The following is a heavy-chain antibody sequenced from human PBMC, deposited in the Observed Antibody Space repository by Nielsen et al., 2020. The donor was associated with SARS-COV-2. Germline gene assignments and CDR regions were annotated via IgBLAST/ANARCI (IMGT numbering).Heavy chain of an antibody. CDR3: ARGGWVTGYDGMDV. D-gene: IGHD7-27*01. CDR2: INPSGDYT. J-gene: IGHJ6*02. V-gene: IGHV1-46*01. CDR1: EYTFTSDH. Sequence: ASVKVSCKTSEYTFTSDHMHWVRQAPGQGFEWMGIINPSGDYTTYAQRFQGRVTVTRDTSTSTVYMELSSLRSEDTAVYYCARGGWVTGYDGMDVWGQGTTVTVSS.